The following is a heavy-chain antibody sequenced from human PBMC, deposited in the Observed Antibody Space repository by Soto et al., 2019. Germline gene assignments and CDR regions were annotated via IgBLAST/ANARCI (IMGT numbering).Heavy chain of an antibody. CDR2: ISWNSGSI. Sequence: PGGSLRLSCAASGFTFDDYAMHWVRQAPGKGLEWVSGISWNSGSIGYADSVKGRFTISRDSAKNSLYLQMNSLRAEDTALYYCAKARQWPPFFDYWGQGTLVTVSS. CDR3: AKARQWPPFFDY. V-gene: IGHV3-9*01. D-gene: IGHD6-19*01. J-gene: IGHJ4*02. CDR1: GFTFDDYA.